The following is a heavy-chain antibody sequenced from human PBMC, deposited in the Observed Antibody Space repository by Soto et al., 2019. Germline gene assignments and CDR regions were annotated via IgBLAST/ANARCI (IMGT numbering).Heavy chain of an antibody. V-gene: IGHV3-33*01. CDR2: IWHDGSDK. CDR1: GIAFSRYG. CDR3: VRDSSGSIEYFQR. D-gene: IGHD3-22*01. Sequence: QEHLVESGGGVVQPGKSLRLSCVASGIAFSRYGMHWVRQAPGKGLEWLALIWHDGSDKYYADSVKGRFTISRDNSKNTVCLEMNSLRVEDTSVYYCVRDSSGSIEYFQRWGQGTLVTVSS. J-gene: IGHJ1*01.